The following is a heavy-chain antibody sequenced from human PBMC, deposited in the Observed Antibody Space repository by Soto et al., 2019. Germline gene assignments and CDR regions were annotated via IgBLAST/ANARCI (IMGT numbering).Heavy chain of an antibody. D-gene: IGHD1-26*01. CDR2: IYWNDDK. Sequence: VSGPTLVNPTQTLTLTCTFSGFSLSTSGVGVGWIRQPPGKALEWLALIYWNDDKRYSPSLKSRLTITKDTSKNQVVLTMTNMDPVDTATYYCAHRMVDRWELLEYYFDHWGQGTLVTVSS. V-gene: IGHV2-5*01. CDR1: GFSLSTSGVG. J-gene: IGHJ4*02. CDR3: AHRMVDRWELLEYYFDH.